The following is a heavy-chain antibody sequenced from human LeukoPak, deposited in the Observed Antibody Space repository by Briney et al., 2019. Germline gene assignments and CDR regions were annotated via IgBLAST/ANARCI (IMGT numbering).Heavy chain of an antibody. CDR3: ARTAYSDYSLGF. CDR2: ISSDGSST. Sequence: GGSLRLSCAASGFTFSNYWMHWVRQAPGKGLVLVSRISSDGSSTSYADSVKGRFTISRDNAKNTLYLQMNSLRAEDTAVYYCARTAYSDYSLGFWGQGTLVTVSS. J-gene: IGHJ4*02. CDR1: GFTFSNYW. D-gene: IGHD5-12*01. V-gene: IGHV3-74*01.